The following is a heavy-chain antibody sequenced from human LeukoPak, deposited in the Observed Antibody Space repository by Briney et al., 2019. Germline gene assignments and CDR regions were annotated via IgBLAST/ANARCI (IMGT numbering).Heavy chain of an antibody. CDR3: ARDRSLGELTTESPSFDY. J-gene: IGHJ4*02. Sequence: SETLSLTCTVSGGSISTYYWSWIRQPPGRGLEWIGYIHYSGATSYNPSLNSRVTVSVDTSKNQFSLKLSSVTAADTAVYYCARDRSLGELTTESPSFDYWGQGTLVTVSS. D-gene: IGHD3-16*01. CDR1: GGSISTYY. CDR2: IHYSGAT. V-gene: IGHV4-59*12.